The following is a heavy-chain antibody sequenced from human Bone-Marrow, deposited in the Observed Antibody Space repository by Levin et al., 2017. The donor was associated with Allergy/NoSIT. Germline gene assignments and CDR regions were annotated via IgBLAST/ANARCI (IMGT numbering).Heavy chain of an antibody. D-gene: IGHD6-13*01. CDR3: ASHIAAAGPRGWFDP. CDR1: GYTFTGHY. CDR2: INPNTGGR. Sequence: PGASVKVSCKASGYTFTGHYVHWVRQAPGQGLEWMGWINPNTGGRTYAQKFQGRVTMTGDTSISTVYMELSRLTFDDTAVYYCASHIAAAGPRGWFDPWGQGTLVTVSS. V-gene: IGHV1-2*02. J-gene: IGHJ5*02.